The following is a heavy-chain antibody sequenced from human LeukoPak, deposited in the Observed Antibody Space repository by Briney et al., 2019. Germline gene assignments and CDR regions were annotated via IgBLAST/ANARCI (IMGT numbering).Heavy chain of an antibody. CDR2: IRYDGSNK. CDR3: ARVLHKRNYDSSDYYGS. J-gene: IGHJ5*02. D-gene: IGHD3-22*01. V-gene: IGHV3-30*02. Sequence: PGGSLRLSCAASGFTFSNYGMHWVRQAPGKGLEWVAFIRYDGSNKYYADSVKGRFTISRDNSKNTLYLQMNSLRAEDTAVYYCARVLHKRNYDSSDYYGSWGQGTLVTVSS. CDR1: GFTFSNYG.